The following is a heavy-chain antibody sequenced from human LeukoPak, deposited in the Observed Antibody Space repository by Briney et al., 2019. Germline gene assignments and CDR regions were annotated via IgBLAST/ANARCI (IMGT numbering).Heavy chain of an antibody. Sequence: PGGSLRLCCATSGFTFSSDSMNRVRQAPGKGLEWVSSISSSSSYIYYADSVKGRFTITRDNAKNSLYLQMNSLRAEDTAVYYCARDLGSSGSWAWGQGTLVTVSS. CDR2: ISSSSSYI. D-gene: IGHD6-19*01. V-gene: IGHV3-21*01. CDR3: ARDLGSSGSWA. CDR1: GFTFSSDS. J-gene: IGHJ5*02.